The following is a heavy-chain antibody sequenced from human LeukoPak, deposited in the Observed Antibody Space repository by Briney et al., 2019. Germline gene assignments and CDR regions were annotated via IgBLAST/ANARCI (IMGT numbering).Heavy chain of an antibody. CDR1: GYTLTELS. CDR2: FDPEDGET. J-gene: IGHJ4*02. D-gene: IGHD5-18*01. CDR3: ATAPTRGYSYVFLWY. V-gene: IGHV1-24*01. Sequence: ASVKVSCKVSGYTLTELSMHWVRQAPGKGLEWMGGFDPEDGETIYAQKFQGRVTMTEDTSTDTAYMELSSLRSEDTAVYYCATAPTRGYSYVFLWYWGKGPLVTVSS.